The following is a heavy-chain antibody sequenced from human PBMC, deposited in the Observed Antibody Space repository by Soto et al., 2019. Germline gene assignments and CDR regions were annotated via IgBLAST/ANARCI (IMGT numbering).Heavy chain of an antibody. V-gene: IGHV3-15*07. CDR3: TTSSIVVVPAAIDLYAFDI. Sequence: GGSLRLSCAASGFTFSNVWMNWVRQAPGKGLEWVGRIKSKTDGGTTDYAAPVKGRFTISRDDSKNTLYLQMNSLKTEDTAVYYCTTSSIVVVPAAIDLYAFDIWGQGTMVTVSS. J-gene: IGHJ3*02. CDR1: GFTFSNVW. CDR2: IKSKTDGGTT. D-gene: IGHD2-2*01.